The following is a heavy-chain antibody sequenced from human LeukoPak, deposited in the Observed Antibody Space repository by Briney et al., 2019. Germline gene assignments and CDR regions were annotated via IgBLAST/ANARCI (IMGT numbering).Heavy chain of an antibody. CDR3: ARGDNSAFDI. V-gene: IGHV3-7*04. Sequence: AGGSLRLSCAASGFAFSSYGLNWVRQAPGKGLEWVASIKQGESERYYVDSVNGRFTISRDNAKNSLYLQMNSLRAEDMAVYYCARGDNSAFDIWGQGTMVTVPS. CDR2: IKQGESER. J-gene: IGHJ3*02. D-gene: IGHD3-22*01. CDR1: GFAFSSYG.